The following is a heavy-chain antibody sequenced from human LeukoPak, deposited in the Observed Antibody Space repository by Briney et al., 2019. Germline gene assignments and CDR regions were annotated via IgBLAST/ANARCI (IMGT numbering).Heavy chain of an antibody. CDR1: GYTFTSYY. J-gene: IGHJ6*02. Sequence: GASVKVSCKASGYTFTSYYMHWVRQATGQGLEWMGWMNPNSGNTGYAQKFQGRVTMTRNTSISTAYMELSSLRSEDTAVYYCARGSTNYYGDYFGTFSYYYYYGMDVWGQGTTVTVSS. V-gene: IGHV1-8*02. CDR3: ARGSTNYYGDYFGTFSYYYYYGMDV. D-gene: IGHD4-17*01. CDR2: MNPNSGNT.